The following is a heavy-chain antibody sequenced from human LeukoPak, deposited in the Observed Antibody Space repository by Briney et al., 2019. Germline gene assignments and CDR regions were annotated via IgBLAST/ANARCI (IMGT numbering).Heavy chain of an antibody. V-gene: IGHV3-33*01. CDR3: ARESPVVPTASDAFDI. CDR2: IWSDGNNK. CDR1: GFTFNTYG. D-gene: IGHD2-2*01. J-gene: IGHJ3*02. Sequence: GRSLRLSCAASGFTFNTYGMHWVRQSPGKGLEWVAVIWSDGNNKYYAESVKGRFTISRDNSKNMLYLQMNSLRPEDTAVYFCARESPVVPTASDAFDIWGQGIMVTVSS.